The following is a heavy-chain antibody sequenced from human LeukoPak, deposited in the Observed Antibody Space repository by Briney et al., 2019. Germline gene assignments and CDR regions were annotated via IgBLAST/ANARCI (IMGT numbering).Heavy chain of an antibody. CDR3: VRSRWLQLGYFDC. CDR1: GFTFSTYE. V-gene: IGHV3-48*03. D-gene: IGHD5-24*01. CDR2: ISGSGSTI. Sequence: PGGSLRLSCAASGFTFSTYEMNCVRQAPGKGLEWVSYISGSGSTIYYADSVKGRCTISRDNANNSLYLQMNSLRVEDTAVYYCVRSRWLQLGYFDCWGQGILVTVSS. J-gene: IGHJ4*02.